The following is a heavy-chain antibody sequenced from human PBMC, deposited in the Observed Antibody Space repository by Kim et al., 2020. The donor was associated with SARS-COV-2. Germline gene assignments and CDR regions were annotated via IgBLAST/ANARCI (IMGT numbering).Heavy chain of an antibody. CDR1: GFAFSSYG. CDR3: AEDGCDYVMLGRAQLCALNKYYYGMDV. D-gene: IGHD4-17*01. CDR2: ISYDGSNK. J-gene: IGHJ6*02. V-gene: IGHV3-30*18. Sequence: GGSLRLSCAASGFAFSSYGMHWVRQAPGKGLEWVAVISYDGSNKYYADSVKGRFTISRDNSKNTLYLQMNSLRAEDTAVYYCAEDGCDYVMLGRAQLCALNKYYYGMDVWGQGTTVTVSS.